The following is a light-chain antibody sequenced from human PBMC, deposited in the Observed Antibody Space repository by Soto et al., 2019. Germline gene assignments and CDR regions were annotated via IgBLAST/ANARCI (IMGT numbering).Light chain of an antibody. Sequence: AIQMTQSPSSLSASVGDRVTITCRASQGIRNDLSWYQQKPGKAPELLIYDASSLQSGVPSRFSGSGSGTDFSLTISSPQPEDFGTYYCLQDDSYPLTFGGGTKVEIK. CDR3: LQDDSYPLT. V-gene: IGKV1-6*01. CDR1: QGIRND. J-gene: IGKJ4*01. CDR2: DAS.